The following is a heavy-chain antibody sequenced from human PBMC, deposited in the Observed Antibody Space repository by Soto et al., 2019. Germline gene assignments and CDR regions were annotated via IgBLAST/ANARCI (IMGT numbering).Heavy chain of an antibody. CDR2: ISAYNGNT. CDR3: ARDLTVWQPEGVAS. V-gene: IGHV1-18*01. D-gene: IGHD6-13*01. Sequence: QVHLVQSGAEVKKPGASVKVSCKASGFTFTSYAITWVRQAPGQGLEWMGWISAYNGNTKYAQNLQGRVTMTTYTARSTAYMELGSLTAYDTAVYYCARDLTVWQPEGVASWGQGNLGTVSS. J-gene: IGHJ4*02. CDR1: GFTFTSYA.